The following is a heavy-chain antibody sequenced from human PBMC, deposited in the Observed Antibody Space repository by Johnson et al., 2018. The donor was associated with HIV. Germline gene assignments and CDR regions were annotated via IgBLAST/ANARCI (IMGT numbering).Heavy chain of an antibody. CDR1: GFTFDDYA. CDR2: ISWNSGSI. D-gene: IGHD1-26*01. V-gene: IGHV3-9*01. CDR3: ARGGMRGELGAFDI. Sequence: EVQLVESGGGLVQPGRSLRLSCAASGFTFDDYAMHWVRQAPGKGLEWVSGISWNSGSIGYADSVKGRFTIFRDNAKNSLYLQMNRLRAEDTALYYFARGGMRGELGAFDIWGQGTMVTVSS. J-gene: IGHJ3*02.